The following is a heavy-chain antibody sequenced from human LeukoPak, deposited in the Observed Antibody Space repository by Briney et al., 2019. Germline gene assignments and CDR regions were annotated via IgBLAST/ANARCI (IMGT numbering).Heavy chain of an antibody. Sequence: PSQTLSLTCTVSGGSISSGGYYWSWIRQPPGKGLEWIGYIYHSGSTYYNPSLKSRVTISVDRSKNQFSLKLSSVTAADTAVYYCARVNIEYSSSELPTDYWGQGTLVTVSS. CDR2: IYHSGST. D-gene: IGHD6-6*01. CDR1: GGSISSGGYY. J-gene: IGHJ4*02. V-gene: IGHV4-30-2*01. CDR3: ARVNIEYSSSELPTDY.